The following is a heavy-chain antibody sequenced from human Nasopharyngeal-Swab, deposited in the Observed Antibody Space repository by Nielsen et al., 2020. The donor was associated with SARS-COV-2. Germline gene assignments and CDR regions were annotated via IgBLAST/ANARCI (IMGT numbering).Heavy chain of an antibody. J-gene: IGHJ4*02. CDR2: MYHDGRT. D-gene: IGHD6-19*01. Sequence: WIRQPPGKGLEWVSVMYHDGRTYYTDSVKGRFTISRDNPKNTVYLQMNSLRAEDTAVYYCAREEYSSGWYIDRWGQGTLVTVSS. V-gene: IGHV3-66*01. CDR3: AREEYSSGWYIDR.